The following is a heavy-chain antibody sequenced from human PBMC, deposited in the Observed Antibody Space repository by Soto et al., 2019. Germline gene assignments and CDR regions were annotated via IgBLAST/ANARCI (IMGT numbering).Heavy chain of an antibody. J-gene: IGHJ6*02. Sequence: ASVKVSCKASGYTFTGYYMHWVRQAPGQGLEWMGWINPNSGGTNYAQKFQGWVTMTRDTSISTAYMELSRLRSDDTAVYYSAREYYDFWSGRYGMDVWGQGSTVTVSS. CDR1: GYTFTGYY. CDR2: INPNSGGT. V-gene: IGHV1-2*04. D-gene: IGHD3-3*01. CDR3: AREYYDFWSGRYGMDV.